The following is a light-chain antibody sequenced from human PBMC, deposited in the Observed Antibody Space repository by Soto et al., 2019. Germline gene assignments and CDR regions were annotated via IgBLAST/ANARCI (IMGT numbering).Light chain of an antibody. J-gene: IGLJ2*01. CDR2: EVS. CDR1: SSDVGGYNY. CDR3: SSYASSRDVC. V-gene: IGLV2-14*01. Sequence: QSALTQPASVSGSPGQSITISCTGTSSDVGGYNYVSWYQQYPGKAPKLMIYEVSNRPSGVSNRFSGSKSGNTASLTISGLQAEDEADYYCSSYASSRDVCFGGGTKLTVL.